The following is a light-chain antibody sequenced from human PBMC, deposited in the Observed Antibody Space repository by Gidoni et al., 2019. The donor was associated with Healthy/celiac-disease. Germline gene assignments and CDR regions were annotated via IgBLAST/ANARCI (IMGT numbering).Light chain of an antibody. V-gene: IGKV1-6*01. CDR2: AAS. Sequence: AIQMTQSPSSLSASVGASVTITCRASQGIRNDLGWYQQKPGKAPKLLIYAASSLQSGVPSRFSGSGSGTDFTLTISSLQPEDFATYYCLQDYNYPRTFGQGTKVEIK. CDR1: QGIRND. CDR3: LQDYNYPRT. J-gene: IGKJ1*01.